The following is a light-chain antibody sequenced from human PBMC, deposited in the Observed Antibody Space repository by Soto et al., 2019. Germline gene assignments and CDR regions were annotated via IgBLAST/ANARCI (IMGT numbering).Light chain of an antibody. CDR3: QQYENLPMT. J-gene: IGKJ5*01. V-gene: IGKV1-33*01. CDR1: QDIRKY. CDR2: DAS. Sequence: DIQMTQSPSSLSGSVGDRVTITCQASQDIRKYLNWYHQKPGEAPKLLIYDASTLETGVTSRFRGSGSGTGFIFTISGLQPEDVGTYYCQQYENLPMTFGQGTRLEIK.